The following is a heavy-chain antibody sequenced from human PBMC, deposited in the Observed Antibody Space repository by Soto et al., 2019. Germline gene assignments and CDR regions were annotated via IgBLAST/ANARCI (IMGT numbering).Heavy chain of an antibody. D-gene: IGHD3-16*01. J-gene: IGHJ6*02. CDR1: GYTFTSYG. CDR3: ARSWVTGKGGIDV. CDR2: INGYTGNT. V-gene: IGHV1-18*01. Sequence: ASVKVSCKASGYTFTSYGLSLGRQAPGQGLEWMGWINGYTGNTNYAQKFQGRVTMTTDTSTNTAYLDLWTLISDDTAVYYCARSWVTGKGGIDVWGQGTTVTVS.